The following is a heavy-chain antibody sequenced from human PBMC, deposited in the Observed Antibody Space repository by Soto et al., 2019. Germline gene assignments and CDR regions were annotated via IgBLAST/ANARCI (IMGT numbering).Heavy chain of an antibody. Sequence: QVQLVQSGAEVKKPGASVKVSCKASGYTFTSYYMHWVRQAPGQGLEWMGIINPSGGTTYAQKLQGRVTMTRDTSTSTVYMELSSLRSEDTAVYYCARVYCSGGGCYSIDYWGQGTLVTVSS. D-gene: IGHD2-15*01. CDR2: INPSGGT. CDR3: ARVYCSGGGCYSIDY. J-gene: IGHJ4*02. V-gene: IGHV1-46*03. CDR1: GYTFTSYY.